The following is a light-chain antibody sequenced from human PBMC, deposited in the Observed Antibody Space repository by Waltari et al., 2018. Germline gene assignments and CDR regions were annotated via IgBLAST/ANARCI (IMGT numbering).Light chain of an antibody. Sequence: QSALTQPASVSGSPGQSITISCSGTSNDVGTYNLVSWYQHHPGKSPKLIIYEAAKRPSGVSSRCSASKSGNTASLTSSVLQAEDEAEYYCCSYAGSDTYVFGTGTKVTVL. CDR1: SNDVGTYNL. V-gene: IGLV2-23*01. CDR2: EAA. CDR3: CSYAGSDTYV. J-gene: IGLJ1*01.